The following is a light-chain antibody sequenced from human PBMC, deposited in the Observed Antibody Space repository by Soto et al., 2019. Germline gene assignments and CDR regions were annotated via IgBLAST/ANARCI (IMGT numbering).Light chain of an antibody. Sequence: DIQMTQSPSSLSASVGDRVTITCRASQSITTYLKWYRQKPGKAPKLLIYASSSLPSGVPSRFSGSGSETEVTLSISSLQPEDFATYFCQQIYSAPLTFGGGTKVEIK. CDR2: ASS. J-gene: IGKJ4*01. CDR3: QQIYSAPLT. V-gene: IGKV1-39*01. CDR1: QSITTY.